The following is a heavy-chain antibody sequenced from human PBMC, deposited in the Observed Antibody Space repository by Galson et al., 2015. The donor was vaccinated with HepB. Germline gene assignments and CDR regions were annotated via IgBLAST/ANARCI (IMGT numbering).Heavy chain of an antibody. CDR2: IKQDGSEE. Sequence: SLRLSCAASGFTFSSYWMSWVRQAPGKGLEWVANIKQDGSEEYYVDSVKGRFTISRDNAKNSLYLQMNSLRAEDTAVYYCARVTEDHRSSWYDPVGFYYYYMDVWGQGTTVTISS. CDR1: GFTFSSYW. CDR3: ARVTEDHRSSWYDPVGFYYYYMDV. D-gene: IGHD6-13*01. V-gene: IGHV3-7*03. J-gene: IGHJ6*02.